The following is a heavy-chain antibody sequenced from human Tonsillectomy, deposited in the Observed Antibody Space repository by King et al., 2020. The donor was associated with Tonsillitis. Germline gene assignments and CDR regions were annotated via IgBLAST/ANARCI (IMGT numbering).Heavy chain of an antibody. Sequence: QLQESGPGLVKPSETLSLTCTVSGGSISSYYWSWIRQPPGRGLEWIGYVYYSGSTNYNPSLKSRVTISVDTSKNQLSLNLSSVTAADTAVYYCAREGQQWLHSAFDIWGQGTMVTVSS. CDR1: GGSISSYY. CDR2: VYYSGST. D-gene: IGHD6-19*01. CDR3: AREGQQWLHSAFDI. J-gene: IGHJ3*02. V-gene: IGHV4-59*12.